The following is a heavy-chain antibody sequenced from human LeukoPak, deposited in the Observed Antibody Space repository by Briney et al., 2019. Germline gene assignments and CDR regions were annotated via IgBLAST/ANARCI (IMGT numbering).Heavy chain of an antibody. V-gene: IGHV4-39*01. Sequence: PSETLSLTCTVSGGSISSSSYYWGWIRQPPGRGLEWIESIYYSGSTYYNPSLKSRITISVDTSKNQFSLKLSSVTAADTAVYYCARLSSGVLRIFDYWGQGTLLTVSS. CDR1: GGSISSSSYY. CDR3: ARLSSGVLRIFDY. J-gene: IGHJ4*02. CDR2: IYYSGST. D-gene: IGHD3-10*01.